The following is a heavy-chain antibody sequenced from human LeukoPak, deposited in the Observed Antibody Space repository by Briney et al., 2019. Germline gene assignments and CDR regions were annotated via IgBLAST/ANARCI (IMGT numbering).Heavy chain of an antibody. CDR1: GFTFNKYA. V-gene: IGHV3-23*01. Sequence: PGGSLRPSCAASGFTFNKYAMTWVRQAPGKGLQWVSTISATGGSAYYADSMKGRFTISRDTSKNTVYLQINSLRPEDTAIYYCAKXRQXLIPEGGSFDYWGQGTLLTVSS. CDR2: ISATGGSA. J-gene: IGHJ4*02. CDR3: AKXRQXLIPEGGSFDY. D-gene: IGHD6-19*01.